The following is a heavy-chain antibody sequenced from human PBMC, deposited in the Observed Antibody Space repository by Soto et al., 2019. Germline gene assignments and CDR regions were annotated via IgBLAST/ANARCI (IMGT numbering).Heavy chain of an antibody. CDR2: MNRDGTEK. J-gene: IGHJ4*02. V-gene: IGHV3-7*05. D-gene: IGHD5-12*01. Sequence: EELLVESGEGLVQPGGSLRLSCAASGFTFSSYWMSWVSQTPGKGLEWVANMNRDGTEKYYVDSVAGRFTISRDNARNALYLQMNNLRVDDTAVYYCARDPNSGYDRGRNYWGQGTLVSVSS. CDR3: ARDPNSGYDRGRNY. CDR1: GFTFSSYW.